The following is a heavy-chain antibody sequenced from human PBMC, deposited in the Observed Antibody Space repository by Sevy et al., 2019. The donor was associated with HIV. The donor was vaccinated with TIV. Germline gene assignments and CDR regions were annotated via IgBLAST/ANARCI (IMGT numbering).Heavy chain of an antibody. V-gene: IGHV4-39*01. J-gene: IGHJ4*02. CDR1: GGSISSSSYY. CDR3: ARRYPMVQGGIDY. Sequence: SETLSLTCTVSGGSISSSSYYWGWIRQPPRKGLEWIGSIYYSGSTYYNPSLKSRVTISVDTSKNQFSLKLSSVTAADTAVYYCARRYPMVQGGIDYWGQGTLVTVSS. D-gene: IGHD3-10*01. CDR2: IYYSGST.